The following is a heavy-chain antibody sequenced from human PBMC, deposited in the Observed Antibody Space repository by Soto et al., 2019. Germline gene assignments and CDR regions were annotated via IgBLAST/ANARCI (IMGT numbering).Heavy chain of an antibody. CDR1: GGSISSGDYY. J-gene: IGHJ6*02. Sequence: QVQLQESGPGLVKPSQTLSLTCTVSGGSISSGDYYWSWIRQPPGKGLEWIGYIYYSGSTNYNPSLKSRVTISVDTSKNQFSLKLSSVTAADTAVYYCARDNFKGLQTGFYYYGMDVWGQGTTVTVSS. CDR2: IYYSGST. V-gene: IGHV4-30-4*01. CDR3: ARDNFKGLQTGFYYYGMDV. D-gene: IGHD1-1*01.